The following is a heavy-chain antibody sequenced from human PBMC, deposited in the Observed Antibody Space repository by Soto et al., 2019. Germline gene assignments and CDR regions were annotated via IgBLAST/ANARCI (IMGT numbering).Heavy chain of an antibody. V-gene: IGHV1-2*04. CDR3: ARERSVLSGYYPAYYYYYGMDV. CDR1: GYTFTGYY. D-gene: IGHD3-3*01. CDR2: INPNSGGT. Sequence: ASVKVSCKASGYTFTGYYMHWVRQAPGQGLERMGWINPNSGGTNYAQKFQGWVTMTRDTSISTAYMELSRLRSDDTAVYYCARERSVLSGYYPAYYYYYGMDVWGQGTTVTVSS. J-gene: IGHJ6*02.